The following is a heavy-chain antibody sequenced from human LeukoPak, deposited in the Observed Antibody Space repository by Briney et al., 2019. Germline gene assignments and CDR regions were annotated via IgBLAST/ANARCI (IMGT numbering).Heavy chain of an antibody. CDR1: GFTFSRYW. CDR3: VRDNRSYNFDY. V-gene: IGHV3-74*01. CDR2: IRSDGSTT. J-gene: IGHJ4*02. Sequence: GGSLRLSCAASGFTFSRYWMHWVRQAPGKGLVWVSCIRSDGSTTSIADSAKGRFTISRDNAKNTVYLQMNSLRAEDTAVYYCVRDNRSYNFDYWGQGTLVTVSS. D-gene: IGHD1-26*01.